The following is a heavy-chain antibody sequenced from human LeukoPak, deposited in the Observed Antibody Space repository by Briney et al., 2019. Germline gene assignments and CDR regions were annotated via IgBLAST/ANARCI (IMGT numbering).Heavy chain of an antibody. J-gene: IGHJ4*02. Sequence: PGGSLRLSCAASGFAFNTYSMNWVRQAPGKGLEWVSAISGSGGSTSYSDSVKGRFTISRDNAKNSLYLQMNSLRAEDAAVYYCAKERTELVVVAATLDYWGQGTLVTVSS. CDR2: ISGSGGST. D-gene: IGHD2-15*01. CDR3: AKERTELVVVAATLDY. CDR1: GFAFNTYS. V-gene: IGHV3-21*01.